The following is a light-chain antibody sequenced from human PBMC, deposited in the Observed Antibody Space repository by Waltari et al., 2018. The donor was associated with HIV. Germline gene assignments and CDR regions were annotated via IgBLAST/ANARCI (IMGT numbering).Light chain of an antibody. Sequence: QSALTQPASVSGSPGPSITISCPGTSSDVGGYNYLSCYQQHPGKAPKLMIYDVSNRPSGVSNRFSGSKSGNTASLTISGLQAEDEADYYCSSYTSSSTLEVFGGGTKLTVL. CDR3: SSYTSSSTLEV. V-gene: IGLV2-14*03. CDR2: DVS. J-gene: IGLJ3*02. CDR1: SSDVGGYNY.